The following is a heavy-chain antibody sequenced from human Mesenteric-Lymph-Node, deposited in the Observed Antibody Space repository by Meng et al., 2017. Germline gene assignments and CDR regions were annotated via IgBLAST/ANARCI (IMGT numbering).Heavy chain of an antibody. V-gene: IGHV4-4*02. Sequence: PEAGPGRVKPSGTLSLTCGVPGVSISSNFRWTWVRQPPGKGLEWIGDIDDSGSTNYNPSLNSRISISLDKSKNHFSLKVNSVTAADTAVYYCARGKQDAWELLAYWGQGALVTVSS. J-gene: IGHJ4*02. D-gene: IGHD1-26*01. CDR2: IDDSGST. CDR3: ARGKQDAWELLAY. CDR1: GVSISSNFR.